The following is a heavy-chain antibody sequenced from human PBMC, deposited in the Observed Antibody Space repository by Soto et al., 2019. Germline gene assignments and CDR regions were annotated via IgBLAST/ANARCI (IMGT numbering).Heavy chain of an antibody. V-gene: IGHV2-5*02. CDR2: IYLDDDK. CDR1: GFSLSTGGMG. D-gene: IGHD2-21*02. Sequence: QITLKESGPTLVKPTQTLTLTCIFSGFSLSTGGMGVGWIRQPPGKALAWLALIYLDDDKRSSPSLKSRLTIAKDTSKNQVVLTMTNMDPVDTATYYCVHSRCGGDCLQSYSSHYYYGMDVWGQGTTVTVSS. J-gene: IGHJ6*02. CDR3: VHSRCGGDCLQSYSSHYYYGMDV.